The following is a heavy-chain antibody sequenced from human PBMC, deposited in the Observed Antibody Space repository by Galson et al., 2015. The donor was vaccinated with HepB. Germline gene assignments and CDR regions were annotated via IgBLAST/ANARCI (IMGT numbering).Heavy chain of an antibody. CDR1: GFTFSNYW. CDR2: IKQDGSAK. CDR3: ARVYGSGSYGYGMDV. D-gene: IGHD3-10*01. V-gene: IGHV3-7*01. Sequence: SLRLSCAGSGFTFSNYWMAWFRQAPGKGLEWVATIKQDGSAKYYLDSVKDRFTISRDNAKNSHYLQMNSLSAEDTAVYYCARVYGSGSYGYGMDVWGQGTTVTVS. J-gene: IGHJ6*02.